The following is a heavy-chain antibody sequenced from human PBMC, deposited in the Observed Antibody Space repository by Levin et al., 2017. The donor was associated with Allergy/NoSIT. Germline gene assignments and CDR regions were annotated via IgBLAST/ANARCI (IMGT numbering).Heavy chain of an antibody. CDR1: GDPISSYY. V-gene: IGHV4-59*08. Sequence: PSQTLSLTCTVSGDPISSYYWSWIRQPPGKGLEWIGSIFYSGSTNYNPSLKSRVTISLDTSKNQFSLRLRSVTAADTAVYYCARSQDGWIAVAGTGYYYYRYGMDVWGQGTTVTVSS. CDR3: ARSQDGWIAVAGTGYYYYRYGMDV. D-gene: IGHD6-19*01. J-gene: IGHJ6*02. CDR2: IFYSGST.